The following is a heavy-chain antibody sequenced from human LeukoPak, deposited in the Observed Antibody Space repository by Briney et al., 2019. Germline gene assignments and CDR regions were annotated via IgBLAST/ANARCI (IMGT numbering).Heavy chain of an antibody. CDR2: INPDGTNT. V-gene: IGHV3-74*03. D-gene: IGHD2-15*01. CDR3: ARRVDATRWFDP. J-gene: IGHJ5*02. Sequence: PGGSLRLSCAASGFTFSNYFMLWVRQAPGRGLVWVSRINPDGTNTMYAGSVKGRFTISRDNAKNILYLQMNSLRDDDTAVYYCARRVDATRWFDPWGQGTLVTVSS. CDR1: GFTFSNYF.